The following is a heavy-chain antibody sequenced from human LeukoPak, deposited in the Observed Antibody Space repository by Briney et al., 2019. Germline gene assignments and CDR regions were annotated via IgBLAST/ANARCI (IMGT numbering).Heavy chain of an antibody. CDR2: IYYSGST. CDR1: GGSISSSSYY. V-gene: IGHV4-39*01. J-gene: IGHJ4*02. Sequence: PSETLCLTCTVSGGSISSSSYYWGWIRQPPGKGLEWIGSIYYSGSTYYNPSLKSRVTISVDTSKNQFSLKLSSVTAADTAVYYCARRLGFGEFDYWGQGTLVTVSS. D-gene: IGHD3-16*01. CDR3: ARRLGFGEFDY.